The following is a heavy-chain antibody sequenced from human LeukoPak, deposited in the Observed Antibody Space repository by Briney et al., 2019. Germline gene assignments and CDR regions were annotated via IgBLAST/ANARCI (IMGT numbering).Heavy chain of an antibody. CDR1: GGSISSSSYY. V-gene: IGHV4-39*01. D-gene: IGHD3-16*02. Sequence: SSETLSLTCTVSGGSISSSSYYWGWIRQPPGKGLEWIGRIYYSGSTYYNPSLKSRVTISVDTSKNQFSLKLSSVTAADTAVYYCARQGGYYDYVWGSYRLNWFDPWGQGTLVTVSS. J-gene: IGHJ5*02. CDR2: IYYSGST. CDR3: ARQGGYYDYVWGSYRLNWFDP.